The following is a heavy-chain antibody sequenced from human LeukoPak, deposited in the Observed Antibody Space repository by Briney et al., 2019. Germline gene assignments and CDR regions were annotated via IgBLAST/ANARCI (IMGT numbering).Heavy chain of an antibody. J-gene: IGHJ4*02. CDR1: GFTFTSYG. Sequence: GGSLRLSCAASGFTFTSYGMSWVRQAPGKGLEWVSGISGSGGNTYYADSVKGRFTISRDNSKNTLYLQMNSLRAEDTAVYYCAKDPERWLQLRLGFSDWGQGTLVTVSS. D-gene: IGHD5-24*01. CDR3: AKDPERWLQLRLGFSD. V-gene: IGHV3-23*01. CDR2: ISGSGGNT.